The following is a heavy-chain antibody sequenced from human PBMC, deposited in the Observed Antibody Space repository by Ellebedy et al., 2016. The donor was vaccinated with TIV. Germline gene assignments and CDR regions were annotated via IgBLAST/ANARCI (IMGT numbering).Heavy chain of an antibody. D-gene: IGHD3-10*01. Sequence: ASVKVSCKASGGTFSSYAISWVRQAPGQGLEWMGGIIPIFGTANYAQKFQGRVTMTRDTSTSTVYMELSSLRSEDTAVYYCARGVVRGVISPYFDYWGQGTLVTVSS. CDR3: ARGVVRGVISPYFDY. V-gene: IGHV1-69*05. J-gene: IGHJ4*02. CDR1: GGTFSSYA. CDR2: IIPIFGTA.